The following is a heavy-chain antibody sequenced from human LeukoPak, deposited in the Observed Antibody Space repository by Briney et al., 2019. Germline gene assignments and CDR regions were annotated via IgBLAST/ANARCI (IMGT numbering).Heavy chain of an antibody. D-gene: IGHD3-22*01. CDR2: MNPSGST. Sequence: PSETLSLTCDVYGGSFSGYYWTWIRQTPEKGREWIGEMNPSGSTNYNPSLKSRVTISVDTSKNQFSLELSSVTAADTAVYYCARGRQDVTMIVVVMTAVSYYLDVWGKGTTVTVS. CDR1: GGSFSGYY. CDR3: ARGRQDVTMIVVVMTAVSYYLDV. J-gene: IGHJ6*03. V-gene: IGHV4-34*01.